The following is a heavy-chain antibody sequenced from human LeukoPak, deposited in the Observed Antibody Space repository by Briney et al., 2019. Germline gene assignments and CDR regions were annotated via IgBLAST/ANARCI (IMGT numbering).Heavy chain of an antibody. Sequence: GGSLRLSCAASGLTFSSYAMHWVRQAPGKGLEWVAVISYDRSNKYYADSVKGRFTISRDNSKNTLYLQMNSLRAEDTAVYYCARRGWGYYDSSGYYLNYYFDYWGQGTLVTVSS. CDR1: GLTFSSYA. J-gene: IGHJ4*02. CDR3: ARRGWGYYDSSGYYLNYYFDY. D-gene: IGHD3-22*01. CDR2: ISYDRSNK. V-gene: IGHV3-30-3*01.